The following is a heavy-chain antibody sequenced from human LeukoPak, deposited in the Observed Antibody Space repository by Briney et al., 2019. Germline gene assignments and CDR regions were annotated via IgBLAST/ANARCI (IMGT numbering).Heavy chain of an antibody. J-gene: IGHJ3*02. V-gene: IGHV3-23*01. Sequence: PGGSLRLSCAASGFTFSSYAMSWVRQAPGKGLEWVSTISEIGGRTYYADSVKGRFTISRDNSKNTLYLQMDNLRAEDTTVYYCARVTARDGYNDSSGYLRDAFDIWGQGTMVTVSS. D-gene: IGHD3-22*01. CDR2: ISEIGGRT. CDR3: ARVTARDGYNDSSGYLRDAFDI. CDR1: GFTFSSYA.